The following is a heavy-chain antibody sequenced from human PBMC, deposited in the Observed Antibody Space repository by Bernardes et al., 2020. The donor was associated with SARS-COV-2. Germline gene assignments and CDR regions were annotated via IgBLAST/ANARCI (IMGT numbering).Heavy chain of an antibody. D-gene: IGHD3-3*01. CDR3: ARDRTDIRFSHYYYGMDV. J-gene: IGHJ6*02. CDR2: ISSSSSYI. Sequence: GGSLRLSRAASGFTFSSYSMNWVRQAPGKGLEWVSSISSSSSYIYYADSVKGRFTISRDNAKNSLYLQMNSLRAEDTAVYYCARDRTDIRFSHYYYGMDVWGQGTTVTVSS. V-gene: IGHV3-21*01. CDR1: GFTFSSYS.